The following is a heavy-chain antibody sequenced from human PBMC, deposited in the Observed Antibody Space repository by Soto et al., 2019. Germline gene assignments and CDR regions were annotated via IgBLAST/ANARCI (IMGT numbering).Heavy chain of an antibody. D-gene: IGHD2-2*01. CDR3: ARAPVVVVPAAIVYYYFYGMDV. Sequence: ASLKVSCKASGGTFSSYAISWVRQAPGQGLEWMGGIIPIFGTANYAQKFQGRVTITADESTSTAYMELSSLRSEDTAVYYCARAPVVVVPAAIVYYYFYGMDVWGQGTTVTVSS. V-gene: IGHV1-69*13. J-gene: IGHJ6*02. CDR1: GGTFSSYA. CDR2: IIPIFGTA.